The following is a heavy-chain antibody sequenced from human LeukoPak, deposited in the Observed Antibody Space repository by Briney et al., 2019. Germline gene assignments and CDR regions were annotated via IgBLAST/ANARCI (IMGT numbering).Heavy chain of an antibody. CDR2: INHSGST. CDR3: GRARRGLRYFDP. D-gene: IGHD3-9*01. CDR1: GVSFSGYY. V-gene: IGHV4-34*01. J-gene: IGHJ3*01. Sequence: SETLSLTSAVYGVSFSGYYWGWIRQRPGKGLEWSGEINHSGSTNYNTSLKSRVTISVDTTKNTFSLKRSSMTAAATAMYYSGRARRGLRYFDPWGQETMVTVAS.